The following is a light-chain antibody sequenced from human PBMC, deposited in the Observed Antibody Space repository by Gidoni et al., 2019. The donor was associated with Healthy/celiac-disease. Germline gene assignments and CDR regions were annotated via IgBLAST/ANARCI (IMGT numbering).Light chain of an antibody. CDR3: QAWDSSTQGV. Sequence: SSEVTQPPAVSVSPGQTASITCSGDKLGDKYACWYQQKPGQSPVLVIYQDSKRPSGIPERFSGSNSGNTATLTISGTQAMDEADYYCQAWDSSTQGVFGGGTKLTVL. V-gene: IGLV3-1*01. CDR2: QDS. J-gene: IGLJ2*01. CDR1: KLGDKY.